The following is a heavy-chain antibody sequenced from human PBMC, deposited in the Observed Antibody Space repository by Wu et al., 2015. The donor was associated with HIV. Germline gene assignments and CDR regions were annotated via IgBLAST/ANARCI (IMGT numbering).Heavy chain of an antibody. CDR1: GGTFSSSA. Sequence: VQLVQSGAEVKKPESSVKVSCKASGGTFSSSAISWVRQAPGQGLEWMGGVIPIFGTPNYAQKFRATVTISADVSTNTAYMELSSLRSEDTALYFCASGNDFGLEDIDYWGQGTLVTVSS. D-gene: IGHD3-3*01. V-gene: IGHV1-69*12. CDR2: VIPIFGTP. J-gene: IGHJ4*02. CDR3: ASGNDFGLEDIDY.